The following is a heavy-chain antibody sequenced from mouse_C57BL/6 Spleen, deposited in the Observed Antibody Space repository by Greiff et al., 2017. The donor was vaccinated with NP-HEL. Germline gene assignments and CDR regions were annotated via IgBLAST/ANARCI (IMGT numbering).Heavy chain of an antibody. CDR1: GYTFTSYW. V-gene: IGHV1-55*01. CDR3: ARRCGYGNYCAMDY. J-gene: IGHJ4*01. D-gene: IGHD2-1*01. CDR2: IYPGSGST. Sequence: QVQLQQPGAELVKPGASVKLSCKASGYTFTSYWMHWVKQRPGRGLEWIGDIYPGSGSTNYNEKFKSKATLTVDTSSSTAYMQLSSLTSEDSAVYYCARRCGYGNYCAMDYWGQGTSVTVSS.